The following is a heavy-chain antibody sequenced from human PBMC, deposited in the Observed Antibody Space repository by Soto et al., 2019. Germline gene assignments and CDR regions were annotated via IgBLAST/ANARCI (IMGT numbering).Heavy chain of an antibody. CDR1: GFTFSSYG. J-gene: IGHJ6*02. CDR2: ISYDGSNK. CDR3: GGERWCGENGNYGMDV. D-gene: IGHD3-10*01. Sequence: GGSLRLSCAASGFTFSSYGMHWVRQAPGKGLEWVAVISYDGSNKYYADSVKGRFTISRDNSKNTLYLQMNSLRAEDTAVYYCGGERWCGENGNYGMDVGGQGTRVTVS. V-gene: IGHV3-30*03.